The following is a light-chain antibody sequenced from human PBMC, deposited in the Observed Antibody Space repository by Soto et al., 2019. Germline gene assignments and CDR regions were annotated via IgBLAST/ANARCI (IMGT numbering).Light chain of an antibody. V-gene: IGKV1-39*01. CDR2: GAS. CDR1: ESISSK. Sequence: DIEMTQSPSSLSASVGDRVTITCRASESISSKLNWYQQKPGKAPALLISGASRLHSGVPSRFSGSGSGTDFTLSISGLQHEDFATYYCQQCYRTPFTFGPGTKVDIK. J-gene: IGKJ3*01. CDR3: QQCYRTPFT.